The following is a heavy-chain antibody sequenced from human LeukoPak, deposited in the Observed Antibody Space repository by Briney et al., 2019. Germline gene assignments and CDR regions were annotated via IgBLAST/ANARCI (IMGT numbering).Heavy chain of an antibody. J-gene: IGHJ4*02. CDR1: GFTFSSCG. V-gene: IGHV3-33*01. D-gene: IGHD2-15*01. CDR3: ARAGYCSGGSFYGSDY. Sequence: PAGSLSLSCAASGFTFSSCGKHWVRHAQAPGQELESAIWDYGSTQYYAASVKGRFTISRENSKNTLYLQMDSLRAEDTAVYYCARAGYCSGGSFYGSDYWGQGTLVSVSS. CDR2: IWDYGSTQ.